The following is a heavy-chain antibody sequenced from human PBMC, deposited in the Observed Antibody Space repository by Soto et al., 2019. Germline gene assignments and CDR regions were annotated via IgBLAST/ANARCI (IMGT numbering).Heavy chain of an antibody. J-gene: IGHJ4*02. CDR3: ARVPHTVALDY. V-gene: IGHV3-7*01. CDR1: GFTFSSYC. D-gene: IGHD4-17*01. Sequence: PGGSLRLSCAASGFTFSSYCMCWVRQAPGKGLEWVANIKQDGSEQYYVDSGKGRFTISRDNAKNSLYLQMNSLRAEDTAAYYWARVPHTVALDYWGRGTLVNVSS. CDR2: IKQDGSEQ.